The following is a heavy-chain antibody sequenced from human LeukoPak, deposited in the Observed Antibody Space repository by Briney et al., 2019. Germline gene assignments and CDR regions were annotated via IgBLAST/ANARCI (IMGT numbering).Heavy chain of an antibody. CDR2: ISWDGGST. Sequence: GGSLRLSCAASGFTFDDYAMHWVRQAPGKGLEWVSLISWDGGSTYYADSVKGRFTISRDNSKNSLYLQMNSLRAEDTALYYCAKDMGGRTRAGDYFYMDVWGRGTTVTVSS. D-gene: IGHD3-16*01. CDR3: AKDMGGRTRAGDYFYMDV. V-gene: IGHV3-43D*03. CDR1: GFTFDDYA. J-gene: IGHJ6*03.